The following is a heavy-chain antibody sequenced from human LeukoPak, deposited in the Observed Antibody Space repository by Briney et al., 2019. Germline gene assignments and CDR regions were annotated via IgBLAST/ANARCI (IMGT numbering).Heavy chain of an antibody. J-gene: IGHJ5*02. CDR1: GGSISSYY. Sequence: SETLSLTCTVSGGSISSYYWSWIRQPAGKGLEWIGRIYTSGSTNYNPSLKSRVTMSVDTSKNQFSLKLSSVTAADTAVYYCARDHYEVLHLVRASNWFDPWGQGTLVTVSS. D-gene: IGHD3-10*01. CDR3: ARDHYEVLHLVRASNWFDP. V-gene: IGHV4-4*07. CDR2: IYTSGST.